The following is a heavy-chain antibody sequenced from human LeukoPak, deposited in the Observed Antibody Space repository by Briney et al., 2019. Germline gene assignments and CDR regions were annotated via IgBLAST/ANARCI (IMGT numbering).Heavy chain of an antibody. CDR2: FDPEDGET. Sequence: ASVKVSCKVSGYTLTELSMHWVLQAPGNGLEWMGGFDPEDGETIYAQKFQGRVTMTEDTSTDTAYMELSSLRSEDTAVYYCAQYCTNGVCRYYFDYWGQGTLVTVSS. D-gene: IGHD2-8*01. CDR3: AQYCTNGVCRYYFDY. V-gene: IGHV1-24*01. CDR1: GYTLTELS. J-gene: IGHJ4*02.